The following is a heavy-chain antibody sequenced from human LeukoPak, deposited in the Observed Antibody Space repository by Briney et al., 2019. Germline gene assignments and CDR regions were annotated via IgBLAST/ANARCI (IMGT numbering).Heavy chain of an antibody. D-gene: IGHD3-9*01. CDR1: GYSFTNYS. Sequence: GESLNIPFQGSGYSFTNYSISWVGQMPGKGLEWIGRIDPSDCYTSVSPSFRGHLTLSVDQGISTAYLQCTGLKGSDPPIPYRARRYYDILTGYYYHDYWGQGTLVTVSS. CDR2: IDPSDCYT. V-gene: IGHV5-10-1*01. J-gene: IGHJ4*02. CDR3: ARRYYDILTGYYYHDY.